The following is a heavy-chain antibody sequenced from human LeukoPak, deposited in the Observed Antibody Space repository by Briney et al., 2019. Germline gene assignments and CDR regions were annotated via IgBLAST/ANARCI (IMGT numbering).Heavy chain of an antibody. D-gene: IGHD2-15*01. J-gene: IGHJ6*04. Sequence: SETLSLTCTVSGGSISSYYWSWIRQPPGKGLEWIGYIYYSGSTNYNPSLKSRVTISVDTSKNQFSLKLSSVTAADTAVYYCARLYCSGGSCYGPDYYYGIDVCGKGTTVTVSS. V-gene: IGHV4-59*01. CDR2: IYYSGST. CDR3: ARLYCSGGSCYGPDYYYGIDV. CDR1: GGSISSYY.